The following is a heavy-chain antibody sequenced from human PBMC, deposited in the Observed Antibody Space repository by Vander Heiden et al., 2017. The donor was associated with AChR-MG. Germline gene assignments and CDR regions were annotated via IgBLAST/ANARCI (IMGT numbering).Heavy chain of an antibody. D-gene: IGHD3-10*01. CDR2: ISGGGGST. Sequence: EVQLLESGGGLVQPGGSLRLSCAASGFPFSNYAMSWVRQAPGKGLEWVSSISGGGGSTFYADSVKGRFTISRDNSKNTLYLQMNSLRAVDTAAYYCAKLRGLVRGALDVWGLGTTVTVSS. CDR1: GFPFSNYA. V-gene: IGHV3-23*01. J-gene: IGHJ6*02. CDR3: AKLRGLVRGALDV.